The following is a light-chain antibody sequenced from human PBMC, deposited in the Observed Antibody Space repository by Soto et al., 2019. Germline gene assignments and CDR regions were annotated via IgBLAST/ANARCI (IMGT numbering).Light chain of an antibody. V-gene: IGLV3-21*02. J-gene: IGLJ1*01. CDR2: DDS. CDR1: RLGTES. CDR3: PMSAAISASYV. Sequence: ELTQPPSVSGAPGQTARSTCGGGRLGTESVHWYQYRPGQAPVLVVDDDSNRPSEFPERISSSHSANTSTHTITRYSAGDEADYYCPMSAAISASYVFGTGTKAPV.